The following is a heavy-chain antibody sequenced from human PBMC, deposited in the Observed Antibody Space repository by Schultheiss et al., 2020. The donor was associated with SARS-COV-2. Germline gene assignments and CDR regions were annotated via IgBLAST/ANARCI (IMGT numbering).Heavy chain of an antibody. CDR2: ISYDGSNK. CDR1: GFTFSSYW. V-gene: IGHV3-30*18. J-gene: IGHJ4*02. CDR3: AKDPLGEGY. D-gene: IGHD3-10*01. Sequence: GGSLRLSCAASGFTFSSYWMSWVRQAPGKGLEWVAVISYDGSNKYYADSVKGRFTISRDNSKNTLYLQMNSLRAEDTAVYYCAKDPLGEGYWGQGTLVTVSS.